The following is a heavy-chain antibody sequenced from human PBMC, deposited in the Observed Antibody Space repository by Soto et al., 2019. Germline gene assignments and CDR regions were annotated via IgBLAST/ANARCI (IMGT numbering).Heavy chain of an antibody. J-gene: IGHJ6*02. CDR1: GGTFSSYT. Sequence: GASVKVSCKASGGTFSSYTISWVRQAPGQGLEWMGRIIPILGIANYAQKFQGRVTITADKSTSTAYMELSSLRSEDTAVYYCARDQKIAAAGNRDYYYYGMDVWGQGTTVTVSS. CDR3: ARDQKIAAAGNRDYYYYGMDV. D-gene: IGHD6-13*01. V-gene: IGHV1-69*04. CDR2: IIPILGIA.